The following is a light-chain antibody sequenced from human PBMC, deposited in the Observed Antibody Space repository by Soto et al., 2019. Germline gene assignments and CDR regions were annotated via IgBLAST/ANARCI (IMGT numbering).Light chain of an antibody. V-gene: IGKV3-20*01. CDR1: QSVSNNY. J-gene: IGKJ4*01. Sequence: EIVLMQSPGTLSLSPGERATLSCRASQSVSNNYVAWYQQKPGQAPRLLIAGESHRATGIPDRFSGSGSGTDFTLTISRLEPEDFAVYYCQQYGTSPPLTFGGGTKVEIK. CDR2: GES. CDR3: QQYGTSPPLT.